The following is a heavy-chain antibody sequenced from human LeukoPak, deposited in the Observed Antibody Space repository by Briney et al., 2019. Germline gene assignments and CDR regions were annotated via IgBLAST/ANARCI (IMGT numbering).Heavy chain of an antibody. V-gene: IGHV3-23*01. CDR1: GFTFSSYA. CDR3: AKQSLYDSSGHFHY. Sequence: PAGSLRLSCAASGFTFSSYAMTWVRQAPGKGLEWVSTITGSSGYTYYADSVKGRFTISRDNSKNTLFLRMNSLRAEDTAVYFCAKQSLYDSSGHFHYWGQGTLVTVSS. D-gene: IGHD3-22*01. J-gene: IGHJ4*02. CDR2: ITGSSGYT.